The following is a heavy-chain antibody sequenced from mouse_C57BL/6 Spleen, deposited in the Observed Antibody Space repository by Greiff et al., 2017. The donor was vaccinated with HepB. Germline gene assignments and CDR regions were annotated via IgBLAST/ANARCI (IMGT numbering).Heavy chain of an antibody. CDR1: GFTFSDYG. CDR2: ISSGSSTI. Sequence: EVKLVESGGGLVKPGGSLKLSCAASGFTFSDYGMHWVRQAPEKGLEWVAYISSGSSTIYYADTVKGRFTISRDNAKNTLFLQMTSLRSEDTPMYYCARGGGYAMDYWGQGTSVTVSS. V-gene: IGHV5-17*01. CDR3: ARGGGYAMDY. J-gene: IGHJ4*01.